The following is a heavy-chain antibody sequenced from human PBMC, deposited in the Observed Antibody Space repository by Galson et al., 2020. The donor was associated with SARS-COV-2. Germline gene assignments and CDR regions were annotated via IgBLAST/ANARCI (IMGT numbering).Heavy chain of an antibody. CDR2: ISHIGSA. D-gene: IGHD3-10*01. J-gene: IGHJ2*01. CDR1: GDSISRGGYF. CDR3: ARAGGQGATFDL. Sequence: ASETLSLTCTVSGDSISRGGYFWSWIRQLPGRGLEWIGYISHIGSAYYNPSLRSRIIISADTSKKSFSLSLYSVTAADTAVYYCARAGGQGATFDLWGRGTLVPVSS. V-gene: IGHV4-31*03.